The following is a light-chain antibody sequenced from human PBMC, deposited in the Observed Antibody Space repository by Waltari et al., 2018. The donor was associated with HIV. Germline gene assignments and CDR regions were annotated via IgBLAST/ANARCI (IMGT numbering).Light chain of an antibody. CDR2: DAS. V-gene: IGKV1-33*01. J-gene: IGKJ1*01. CDR3: QQYDTLLT. Sequence: DIKMTQSPSSLSASVGDRVTITCQASQDINNYLNWYQQRPGKAPKLLIYDASNLEAGVPSRFSGSGSGAVFTLTISSLQPEDIATYYCQQYDTLLTFGRGTKVEIK. CDR1: QDINNY.